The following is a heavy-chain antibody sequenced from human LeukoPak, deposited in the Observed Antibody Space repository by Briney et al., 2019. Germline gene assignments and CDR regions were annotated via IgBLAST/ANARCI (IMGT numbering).Heavy chain of an antibody. D-gene: IGHD3-22*01. V-gene: IGHV3-23*01. CDR2: ISGDGGKT. Sequence: GGSLRLSCATSGFIFSDYAMTWVRQAPGKGLEWVSDISGDGGKTYSADSVKGRFTISRDSSKNMLYLQMNSLRADDTAIYYCARAPRGFQWFVEYWGQGTLVTVSS. CDR1: GFIFSDYA. CDR3: ARAPRGFQWFVEY. J-gene: IGHJ4*02.